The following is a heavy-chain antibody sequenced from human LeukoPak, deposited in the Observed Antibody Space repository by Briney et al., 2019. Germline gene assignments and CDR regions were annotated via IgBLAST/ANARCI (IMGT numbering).Heavy chain of an antibody. Sequence: EASVKVSCKASGYTFTSYGISWVRQAPGQGLEWMGWISAYNGDTKYAQKFQGRVTMTTDTSTSTAYMELRSLRSDDTAVYYCARDPSNTSGWYIFFDYWGQGTLVTVSS. CDR2: ISAYNGDT. V-gene: IGHV1-18*01. D-gene: IGHD6-19*01. CDR3: ARDPSNTSGWYIFFDY. CDR1: GYTFTSYG. J-gene: IGHJ4*02.